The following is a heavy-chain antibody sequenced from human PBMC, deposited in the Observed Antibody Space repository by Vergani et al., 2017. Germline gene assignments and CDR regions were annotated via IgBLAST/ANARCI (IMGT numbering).Heavy chain of an antibody. CDR3: ARDPGYSS. CDR1: GFTFSDYY. CDR2: IYSGGST. D-gene: IGHD5-18*01. V-gene: IGHV3-53*04. Sequence: VQLVESGGGLVKPGGSLRLSCAASGFTFSDYYMSWIRQAPGKGLEWVSVIYSGGSTYYADSVKGRFTISRHNSKNTLYLQMNSLRAEDTAVYYCARDPGYSSWGQGTLVTVSS. J-gene: IGHJ4*02.